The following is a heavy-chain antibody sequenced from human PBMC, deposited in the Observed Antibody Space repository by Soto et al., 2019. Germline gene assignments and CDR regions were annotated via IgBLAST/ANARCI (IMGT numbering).Heavy chain of an antibody. CDR3: ARQIYDSDTGPNFQYYFDS. J-gene: IGHJ4*02. CDR1: GYSFAGYW. D-gene: IGHD3-22*01. Sequence: GESLKISCKGSGYSFAGYWITWVRQKPGKGLEWMGRIDPSDSQTYYSPSFRGHVTISVTKSITTVFLQWSSLRASDTAMYYCARQIYDSDTGPNFQYYFDSWGQGTPFAVSS. V-gene: IGHV5-10-1*01. CDR2: IDPSDSQT.